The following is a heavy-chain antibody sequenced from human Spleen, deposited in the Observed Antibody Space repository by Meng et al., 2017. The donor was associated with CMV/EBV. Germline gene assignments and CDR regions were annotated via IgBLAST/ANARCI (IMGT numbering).Heavy chain of an antibody. CDR2: IYYTGDYYSGKT. CDR3: VQGQTDAFDI. J-gene: IGHJ3*02. V-gene: IGHV4-30-4*08. D-gene: IGHD1-1*01. Sequence: SETLSLTCTVSGGSISSPNYYWTWIRQPPGKGLEWIGYIYYTGDYYSGKTYYKPSLKSRVTISKDTSKNQFSLELTSVTAADTAVYYCVQGQTDAFDIWGQGTMVTVSS. CDR1: GGSISSPNYY.